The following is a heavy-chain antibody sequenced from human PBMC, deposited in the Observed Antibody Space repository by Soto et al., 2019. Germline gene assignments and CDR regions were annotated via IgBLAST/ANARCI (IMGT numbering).Heavy chain of an antibody. D-gene: IGHD3-16*01. CDR3: AGGGEVRDYYYGMDV. CDR2: IYYSGST. CDR1: GGSISSGGYY. J-gene: IGHJ6*02. V-gene: IGHV4-31*03. Sequence: QVQLQESGPGLVKPSQTLSLTCTVSGGSISSGGYYWSWIRQHPGKGLEWIGYIYYSGSTYYNPSLKRRVTISVSTSKNQVPLKLGSVTAADTAVYYWAGGGEVRDYYYGMDVWGQGTTVTVSS.